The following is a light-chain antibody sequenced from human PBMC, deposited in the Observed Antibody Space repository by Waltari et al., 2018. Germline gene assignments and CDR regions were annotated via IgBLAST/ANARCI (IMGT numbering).Light chain of an antibody. CDR2: GNS. V-gene: IGLV1-40*01. J-gene: IGLJ2*01. CDR1: SPNIGGGYD. Sequence: QSGLTQPPSVSGAPGQRVTISCTGSSPNIGGGYDVHSYQLLPGTAPKLLIYGNSNRPSGVPDRFSGSKSGTSASLAITGLQAEDEAGYYCQSYDSSLSGSVFGGGTKLTVL. CDR3: QSYDSSLSGSV.